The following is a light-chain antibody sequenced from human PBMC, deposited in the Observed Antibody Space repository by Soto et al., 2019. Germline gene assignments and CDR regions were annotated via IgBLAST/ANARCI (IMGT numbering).Light chain of an antibody. CDR2: EVN. Sequence: QSALTQPASVSGSPGQSITISCTGTSSDVGGYNYVSWYQQHPGKAPKLMIYEVNNRPSGVSNRFSGSKSGNTASLTISGLQGEDEADYYCSSYTSSSILYVFGTGTKVTVL. CDR3: SSYTSSSILYV. V-gene: IGLV2-14*01. CDR1: SSDVGGYNY. J-gene: IGLJ1*01.